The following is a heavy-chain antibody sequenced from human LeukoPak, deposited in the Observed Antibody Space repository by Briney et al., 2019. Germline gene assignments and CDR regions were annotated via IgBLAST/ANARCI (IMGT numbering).Heavy chain of an antibody. D-gene: IGHD4-17*01. CDR3: ARLIDGDYANTHFDY. Sequence: SETLSLTCTVSGFSIIRGYYWGWIRQPPGKGLEWIGSIHHSGNTYYNLSLKSRVTISVDTYKNQFSLKVTSVTAADTAMYYCARLIDGDYANTHFDYWGQGTRVTVSS. CDR2: IHHSGNT. V-gene: IGHV4-38-2*02. J-gene: IGHJ4*02. CDR1: GFSIIRGYY.